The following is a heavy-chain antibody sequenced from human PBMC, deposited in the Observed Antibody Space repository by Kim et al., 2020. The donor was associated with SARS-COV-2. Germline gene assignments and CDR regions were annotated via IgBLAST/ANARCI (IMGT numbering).Heavy chain of an antibody. J-gene: IGHJ5*02. Sequence: EHGQGRFTNSRDNSQNTMYLQMNSLRAEDTAVYYCAKAIHYWYLDLWGQGTLVTVSS. V-gene: IGHV3-23*01. D-gene: IGHD2-8*02. CDR3: AKAIHYWYLDL.